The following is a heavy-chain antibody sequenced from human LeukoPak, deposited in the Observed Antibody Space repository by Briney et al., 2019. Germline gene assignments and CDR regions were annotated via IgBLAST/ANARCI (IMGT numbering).Heavy chain of an antibody. D-gene: IGHD6-13*01. Sequence: GGSLRLSCAASGFTFSYYWMTWVRQAPGKGLEWVANIKQDGSEKYYVDPVKGRFTISRDNAKNSLYLQMNSLRAEDTAVYYCATSAAVNYWGQGTLVTVSS. V-gene: IGHV3-7*03. CDR3: ATSAAVNY. CDR1: GFTFSYYW. J-gene: IGHJ4*02. CDR2: IKQDGSEK.